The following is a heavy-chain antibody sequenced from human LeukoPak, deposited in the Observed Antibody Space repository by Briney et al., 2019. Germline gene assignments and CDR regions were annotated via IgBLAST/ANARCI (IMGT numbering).Heavy chain of an antibody. Sequence: PGGSLRLSCAASGFTFSSSAMSWVRQAPGKGLEWVSAISNNGGYTYYADSVQGRFTISRDNSKNSLYLQMNSLRAEDTAVYYCARDPGIAAADLFDYWGQGTLVTVSS. D-gene: IGHD6-13*01. J-gene: IGHJ4*02. CDR2: ISNNGGYT. CDR3: ARDPGIAAADLFDY. V-gene: IGHV3-23*01. CDR1: GFTFSSSA.